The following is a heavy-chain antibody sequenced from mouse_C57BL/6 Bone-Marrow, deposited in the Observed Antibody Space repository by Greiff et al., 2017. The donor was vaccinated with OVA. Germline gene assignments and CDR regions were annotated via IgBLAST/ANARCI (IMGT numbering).Heavy chain of an antibody. CDR3: ARDYGMGVAY. Sequence: EVKLMESGPGLVKPSQSLSLTCSVTGYSITSGYYWNWIRQFPGNKLEWMGYISYDGSNNYNPSLKNRISITRDTSKNQFFLKLNSVTTEDTATYYCARDYGMGVAYWGQGTLVTVSA. V-gene: IGHV3-6*01. D-gene: IGHD1-1*01. J-gene: IGHJ3*01. CDR2: ISYDGSN. CDR1: GYSITSGYY.